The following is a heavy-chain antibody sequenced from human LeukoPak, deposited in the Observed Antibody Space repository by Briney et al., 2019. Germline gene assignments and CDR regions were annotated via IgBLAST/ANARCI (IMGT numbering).Heavy chain of an antibody. D-gene: IGHD4-11*01. J-gene: IGHJ4*02. CDR2: ISYDGSNK. CDR1: GFTFSSYG. CDR3: AKSTTVTTQQRGYFDY. Sequence: PGGSLRLSCAASGFTFSSYGMHWVRLAPGKGLEWVAVISYDGSNKYFADSVKGRFTISRDNPKSTLYLQMNSLRAEDTAVYYCAKSTTVTTQQRGYFDYWGQGTLVTVSS. V-gene: IGHV3-30*18.